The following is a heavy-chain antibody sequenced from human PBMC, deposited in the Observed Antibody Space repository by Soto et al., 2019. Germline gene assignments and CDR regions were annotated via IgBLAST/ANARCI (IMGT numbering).Heavy chain of an antibody. CDR1: GGSISSYY. CDR2: IYYSGST. Sequence: SATLSLTCTVSGGSISSYYWTWIRQPPGKGLEWIGYIYYSGSTNYNPSLKSRVTISVATSKTQFSLKLSSVTAADTAVYYCASNNWNYWFDPWGQGTLVTVSS. CDR3: ASNNWNYWFDP. J-gene: IGHJ5*02. D-gene: IGHD1-7*01. V-gene: IGHV4-59*08.